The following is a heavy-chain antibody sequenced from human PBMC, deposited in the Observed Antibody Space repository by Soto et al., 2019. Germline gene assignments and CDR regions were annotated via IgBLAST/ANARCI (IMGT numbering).Heavy chain of an antibody. CDR1: GFTFSSYA. D-gene: IGHD3-10*01. V-gene: IGHV3-23*01. CDR2: ISGSGGST. Sequence: GGSLRLSCAASGFTFSSYAMSWVRQAPGKGLEWVSAISGSGGSTYYADSVKGRFTISRDNSKNTLYLQMNSLRAEDTAVYYCAKVNERNYYGSGSYYPRYFDYWGQGTLVTVSS. J-gene: IGHJ4*02. CDR3: AKVNERNYYGSGSYYPRYFDY.